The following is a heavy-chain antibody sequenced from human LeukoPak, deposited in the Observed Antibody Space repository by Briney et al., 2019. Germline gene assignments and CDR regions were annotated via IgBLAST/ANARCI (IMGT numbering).Heavy chain of an antibody. V-gene: IGHV4-34*01. D-gene: IGHD2-2*01. CDR3: ARRSTVPAANFDY. CDR2: TNHSGST. Sequence: ASETLSLTCAVYGGSFSGYYWSWIRQPPGKGLEWIGETNHSGSTNYNPSLKSRVTISVDTSKNQFSLKLSSVTAADTAVYYCARRSTVPAANFDYWGQGTLVTVSS. J-gene: IGHJ4*02. CDR1: GGSFSGYY.